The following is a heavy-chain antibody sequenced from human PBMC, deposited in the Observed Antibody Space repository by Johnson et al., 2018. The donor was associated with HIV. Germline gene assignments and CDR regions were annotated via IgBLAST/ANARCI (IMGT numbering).Heavy chain of an antibody. CDR1: GFTFSRYG. D-gene: IGHD1-26*01. Sequence: QVQLVESGGGVVQPGGSLRLSCAASGFTFSRYGMHWVRQAPGKGLEWVAFIRYDGSNKYYADSVKGRFTISRANSKNTLYLQMNRLRTEDTALYYCAKLVGATHPLDIWGQGTMVTVSS. CDR3: AKLVGATHPLDI. J-gene: IGHJ3*02. V-gene: IGHV3-30*02. CDR2: IRYDGSNK.